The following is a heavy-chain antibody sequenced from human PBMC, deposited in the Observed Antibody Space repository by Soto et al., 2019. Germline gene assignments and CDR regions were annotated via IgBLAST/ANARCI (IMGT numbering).Heavy chain of an antibody. J-gene: IGHJ4*02. CDR3: ARAGYDRDGGGYYYFDY. CDR2: INYSGST. Sequence: QVQLQVSGPGLEKPSQTLSLTCTVSGGSIGSGSYCWSWIRQHPGKGLEWIGYINYSGSTFYIPSLKSRVTTSIDTSTNQFSLKLSSVTAADTAVYYCARAGYDRDGGGYYYFDYWGQGTLVTVSS. CDR1: GGSIGSGSYC. D-gene: IGHD3-22*01. V-gene: IGHV4-31*03.